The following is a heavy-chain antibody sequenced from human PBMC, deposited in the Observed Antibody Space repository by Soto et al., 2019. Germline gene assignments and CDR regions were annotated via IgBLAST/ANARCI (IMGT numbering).Heavy chain of an antibody. J-gene: IGHJ6*03. Sequence: GGSLRLSCAASGFTVSSNYMSWVRQAPGKGLEWVSVIYSGGSTYYADSVKGRFTISRDNSKNTLYLQMNSLRAEDTAVYYCAKTGSSWHYYYYYYYMDVWRKGTTVTVSS. V-gene: IGHV3-53*01. CDR1: GFTVSSNY. D-gene: IGHD6-13*01. CDR3: AKTGSSWHYYYYYYYMDV. CDR2: IYSGGST.